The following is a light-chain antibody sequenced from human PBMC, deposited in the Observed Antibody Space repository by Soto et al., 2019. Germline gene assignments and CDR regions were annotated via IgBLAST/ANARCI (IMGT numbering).Light chain of an antibody. J-gene: IGKJ4*01. CDR3: QQSYSTLPRT. Sequence: DIHMTQSPSSLSASVVXXVTXTCRASQSISTWLAWYQQKPGKAPKLXXYAASSMQSGVLSRFSGSGSGTDFTLTISSLQPEDFATYYCQQSYSTLPRTFGGGTKVEIK. CDR1: QSISTW. CDR2: AAS. V-gene: IGKV1-39*01.